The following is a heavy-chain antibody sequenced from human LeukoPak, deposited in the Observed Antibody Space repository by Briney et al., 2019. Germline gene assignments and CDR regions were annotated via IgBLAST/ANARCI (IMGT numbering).Heavy chain of an antibody. J-gene: IGHJ4*02. CDR2: ISGSGGST. D-gene: IGHD2-15*01. V-gene: IGHV3-23*01. CDR1: GFIFSSYA. CDR3: AKRSGDSYYLDS. Sequence: GGSLRLSCAASGFIFSSYAMTWVRQAPGKGLEWVSAISGSGGSTYYADSVKGRFTISRDTSKSTLYLQMNSLRAEDTAVYYCAKRSGDSYYLDSWGQGTLVTVSS.